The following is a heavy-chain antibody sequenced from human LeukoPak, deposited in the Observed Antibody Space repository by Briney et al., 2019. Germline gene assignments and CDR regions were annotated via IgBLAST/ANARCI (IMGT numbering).Heavy chain of an antibody. V-gene: IGHV3-72*01. J-gene: IGHJ6*03. CDR1: GFTFSDHY. D-gene: IGHD1-26*01. Sequence: GGSLRLSCAASGFTFSDHYMDWVRQAPGKGLEWVGRTRNKANSYTTEYAASVKGRFTISRDDSKNSLYLQMNSLKTEDTAVYYCARVGAGFGYYYYMDVWGKGTTVTVSS. CDR2: TRNKANSYTT. CDR3: ARVGAGFGYYYYMDV.